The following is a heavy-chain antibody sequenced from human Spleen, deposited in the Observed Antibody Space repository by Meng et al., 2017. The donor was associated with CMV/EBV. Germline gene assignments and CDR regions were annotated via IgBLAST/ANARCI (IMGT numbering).Heavy chain of an antibody. D-gene: IGHD1-1*01. V-gene: IGHV1-69*12. CDR3: ARSATVLIFDY. CDR1: GGTFSSYA. CDR2: IIPIFGTA. J-gene: IGHJ4*02. Sequence: VQLGRVGAEVKKRGSSVKVSCKASGGTFSSYAISWVRQAPGQGLEWMGGIIPIFGTANYAQKFQGRVTITADESTSTAYMELSSVTAADTAVYYCARSATVLIFDYWGQGTLVTVSS.